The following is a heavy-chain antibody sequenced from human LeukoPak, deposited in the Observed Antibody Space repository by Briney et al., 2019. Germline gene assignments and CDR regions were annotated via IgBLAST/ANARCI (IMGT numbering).Heavy chain of an antibody. CDR2: ISAYSGNT. D-gene: IGHD3-10*01. J-gene: IGHJ4*02. CDR3: ARFRIGSGSYSVDY. CDR1: GYTFTSYG. V-gene: IGHV1-18*01. Sequence: GASVTVSCKASGYTFTSYGISWVRQAPGQGLEWMGWISAYSGNTNYAQKLQGRVTMTTDTSTSTAYMELRSLRSDDTAVYYCARFRIGSGSYSVDYWGQGTLVTVSS.